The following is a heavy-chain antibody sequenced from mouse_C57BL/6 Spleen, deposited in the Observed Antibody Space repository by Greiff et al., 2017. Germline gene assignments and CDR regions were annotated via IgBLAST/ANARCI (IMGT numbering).Heavy chain of an antibody. CDR1: GFTFSDYG. D-gene: IGHD2-5*01. V-gene: IGHV5-17*01. CDR3: ARESNYVYYAMDY. CDR2: ISSGSSTI. Sequence: EVKLMESGGGLVKPGGSLKLSCAASGFTFSDYGMHWVRQAPEKGLEWVAYISSGSSTIYYADTVKGRFTISRDNAKNTLFLQMTSLRSEDTAMYYCARESNYVYYAMDYWGQGTSVTVSS. J-gene: IGHJ4*01.